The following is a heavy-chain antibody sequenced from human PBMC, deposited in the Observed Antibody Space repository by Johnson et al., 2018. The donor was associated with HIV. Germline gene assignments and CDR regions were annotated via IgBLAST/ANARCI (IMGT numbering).Heavy chain of an antibody. D-gene: IGHD3-22*01. CDR2: ISSSGSDI. Sequence: QVQLVESGGGLVKPGGSLRLSCAASGFTFDDYAMHWVRQAPGKGLEWLSYISSSGSDIFYADSVKGRFTISRDNGKNSVFLQMNSLRAEDTAVYYCAKELADSSGYYADAFDIWGQGTMVTVSS. CDR1: GFTFDDYA. J-gene: IGHJ3*02. CDR3: AKELADSSGYYADAFDI. V-gene: IGHV3-11*04.